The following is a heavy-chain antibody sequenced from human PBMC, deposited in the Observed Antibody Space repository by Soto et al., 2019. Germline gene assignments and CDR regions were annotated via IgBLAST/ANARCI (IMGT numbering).Heavy chain of an antibody. J-gene: IGHJ4*02. CDR2: IYSGGST. V-gene: IGHV3-66*01. D-gene: IGHD3-10*01. Sequence: GGSLRHSWAASGFTGSNSYVRWVRQAPGKGLEWVSAIYSGGSTYYADSVKGRFTISRDNSRNTLYLQMNSLRAEDTAVYFCERCDGSAPYCFFFASGAQGTPVPVSS. CDR3: ERCDGSAPYCFFFAS. CDR1: GFTGSNSY.